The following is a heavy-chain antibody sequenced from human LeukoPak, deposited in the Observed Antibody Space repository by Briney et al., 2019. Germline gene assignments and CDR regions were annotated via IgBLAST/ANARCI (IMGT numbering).Heavy chain of an antibody. V-gene: IGHV3-33*01. Sequence: PGGSLRLPCAASGFTFSSYGMHWVRQAPGKGLEWVAFIWYDGSNKYYTDSLKGRFTISRDNSKNTLYLQMNSLRAEDTAIHYCARDRGESWFDPWGQGTLVTVSS. CDR2: IWYDGSNK. J-gene: IGHJ5*02. D-gene: IGHD3-10*01. CDR1: GFTFSSYG. CDR3: ARDRGESWFDP.